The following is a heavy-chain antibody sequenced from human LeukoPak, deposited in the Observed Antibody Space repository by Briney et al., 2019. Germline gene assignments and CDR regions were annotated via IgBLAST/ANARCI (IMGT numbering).Heavy chain of an antibody. D-gene: IGHD2-15*01. Sequence: ASVKVSCKASGYTFTSYYMHWVRQAPGQGLEWMGIINPSGGSTSYAQKFQGRVTMTRDTSTSTVYMELSSLRSEDTAVYYCARDTLGYCSGGSCYGMDVWGQGTTVTVSS. CDR2: INPSGGST. CDR1: GYTFTSYY. CDR3: ARDTLGYCSGGSCYGMDV. V-gene: IGHV1-46*01. J-gene: IGHJ6*02.